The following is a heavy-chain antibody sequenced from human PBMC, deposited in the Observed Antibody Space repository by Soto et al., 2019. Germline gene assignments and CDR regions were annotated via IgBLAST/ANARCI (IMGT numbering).Heavy chain of an antibody. Sequence: EVQLVESGGGLVQPGRSLRLSCAASGFIFHDYAMRWVRQAPGKGLEWVSGISWNRDTIDYADSVKGRFTITRDNAKNCLYQPLNSQRAEDRAVYNCANNFLGYCCSSRCAGAFDIWGQGTMVTVSS. D-gene: IGHD2-2*01. CDR3: ANNFLGYCCSSRCAGAFDI. CDR1: GFIFHDYA. J-gene: IGHJ3*02. V-gene: IGHV3-9*01. CDR2: ISWNRDTI.